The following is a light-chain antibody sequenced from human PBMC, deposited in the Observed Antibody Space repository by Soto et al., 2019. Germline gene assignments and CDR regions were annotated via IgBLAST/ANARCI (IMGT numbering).Light chain of an antibody. J-gene: IGKJ4*01. CDR1: QIFSDY. Sequence: DIQMTQSPSTLYASIGDRVTITCRASQIFSDYLAWYQQKPGKAPKLLIYKASNLMNGVPSRFSGSESGPEFTLTISSLQPDDFATDYCQQYNSYPLTFGGGTSVQIK. CDR3: QQYNSYPLT. CDR2: KAS. V-gene: IGKV1-5*03.